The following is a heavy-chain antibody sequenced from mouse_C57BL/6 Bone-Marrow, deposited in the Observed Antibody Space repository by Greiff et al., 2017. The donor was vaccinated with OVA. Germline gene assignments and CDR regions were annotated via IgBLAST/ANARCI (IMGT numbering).Heavy chain of an antibody. CDR3: ARVIYYDYGGFAY. Sequence: VQLQQSGPVLVKPGASVKMSCKASGYTFTDYYMNWVKQSHGKSLEWIGVINPYNGGTSYNQKFKGKATLTVDKSSSTAYMELNSLTSEDSAVYYCARVIYYDYGGFAYWGQGTLVTVSA. CDR1: GYTFTDYY. V-gene: IGHV1-19*01. D-gene: IGHD2-4*01. J-gene: IGHJ3*01. CDR2: INPYNGGT.